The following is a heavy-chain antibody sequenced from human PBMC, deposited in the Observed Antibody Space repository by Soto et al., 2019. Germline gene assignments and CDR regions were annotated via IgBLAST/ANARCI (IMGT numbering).Heavy chain of an antibody. V-gene: IGHV3-13*01. CDR1: GFTFSSYD. CDR3: ARGDEKEGAFDL. Sequence: GGSLRLSCASSGFTFSSYDMHWVRQSTGKGLEWVSAIGTAGDTYYPGSVKGRFTISRENAKNSLYLQMNSLRAGDTAVYYCARGDEKEGAFDLWGQGTRVTVS. CDR2: IGTAGDT. J-gene: IGHJ3*01.